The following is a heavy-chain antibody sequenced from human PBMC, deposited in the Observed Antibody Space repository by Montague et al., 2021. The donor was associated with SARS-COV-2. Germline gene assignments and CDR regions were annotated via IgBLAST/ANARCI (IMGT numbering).Heavy chain of an antibody. J-gene: IGHJ4*02. D-gene: IGHD1-26*01. CDR1: GDSISRDNW. V-gene: IGHV4-4*02. CDR3: ARMGGGRSGLAY. Sequence: SETLSLTCVVSGDSISRDNWWTWVRSPPGKGLECVGENYPTGSTKYKPPHKSGVRMSVDKSRNQFSLRLTSVTAADTAIYYCARMGGGRSGLAYWGQGTLVTVSS. CDR2: NYPTGST.